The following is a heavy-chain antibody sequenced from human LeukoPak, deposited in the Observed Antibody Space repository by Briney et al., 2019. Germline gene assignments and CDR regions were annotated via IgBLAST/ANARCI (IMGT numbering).Heavy chain of an antibody. CDR1: GFNFINHY. D-gene: IGHD5-12*01. V-gene: IGHV3-7*01. J-gene: IGHJ4*02. CDR3: VREIWWRFDY. CDR2: IKPDGSEK. Sequence: PGGSLRLSCSASGFNFINHYMSWVRQAPGKGLECVAKIKPDGSEKYYVDSVKGRLTISRDNSKNSLFLHLNSLRAEDTAVYYRVREIWWRFDYWGQGSLVTVSS.